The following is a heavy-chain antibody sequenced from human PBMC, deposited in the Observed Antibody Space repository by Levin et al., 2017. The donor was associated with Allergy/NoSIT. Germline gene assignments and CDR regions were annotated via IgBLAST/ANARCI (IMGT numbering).Heavy chain of an antibody. CDR2: IYTSGST. D-gene: IGHD2-15*01. Sequence: SETLSLTCTVSGGSISSYYWSWIRQPAGKGLEWIGRIYTSGSTNYNPSLKSRVTLSVDTSKNQFSLKLSSVTAADTAVYYCARGAYCSGGNCYWYFDLWGRGTLVTVSS. J-gene: IGHJ2*01. CDR1: GGSISSYY. CDR3: ARGAYCSGGNCYWYFDL. V-gene: IGHV4-4*07.